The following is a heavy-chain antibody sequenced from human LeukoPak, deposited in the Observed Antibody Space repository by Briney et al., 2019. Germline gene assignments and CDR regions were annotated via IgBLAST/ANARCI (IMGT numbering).Heavy chain of an antibody. CDR3: ATDLLVATIGGFDY. J-gene: IGHJ4*02. V-gene: IGHV1-24*01. CDR2: FDPEDGET. Sequence: ASVKVSCKVSGYTLTELSMHWVRQAPGKGLEWMGGFDPEDGETIYAQKFQGRVTMTEDTSTDTAYMELSSLRSEDTAVYYCATDLLVATIGGFDYWGQGTLVTVSS. D-gene: IGHD5-12*01. CDR1: GYTLTELS.